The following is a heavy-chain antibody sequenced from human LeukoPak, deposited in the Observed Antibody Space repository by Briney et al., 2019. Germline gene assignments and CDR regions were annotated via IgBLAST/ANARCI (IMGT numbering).Heavy chain of an antibody. D-gene: IGHD3-22*01. CDR2: IYHSGRT. V-gene: IGHV4-39*01. CDR1: GDYISSSSYY. CDR3: ARRRYYDSTGYFE. Sequence: PSETLSLTCAVSGDYISSSSYYWGWIRQSPGTGLEWIGDIYHSGRTYYNPSLKSRVTISIDTSKHQFSLRLRSMTAADTAVFYCARRRYYDSTGYFEWGRGTLVTVSS. J-gene: IGHJ1*01.